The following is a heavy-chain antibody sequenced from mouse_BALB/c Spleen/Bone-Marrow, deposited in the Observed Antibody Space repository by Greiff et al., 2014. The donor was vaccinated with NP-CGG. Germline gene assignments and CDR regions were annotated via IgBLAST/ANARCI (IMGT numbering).Heavy chain of an antibody. Sequence: VQLQQSGAELVRSGASVKLSCTGSGFNIKDSYIHWVKQRPGQGLEWIGWIDPENGDTEYAPKFQGKATMTADTSSNTAYLQLSSLTSEDTAVYYCTPYDNYGWEYWGQGTSVTVSS. J-gene: IGHJ4*01. CDR2: IDPENGDT. D-gene: IGHD2-10*02. CDR1: GFNIKDSY. CDR3: TPYDNYGWEY. V-gene: IGHV14-4*02.